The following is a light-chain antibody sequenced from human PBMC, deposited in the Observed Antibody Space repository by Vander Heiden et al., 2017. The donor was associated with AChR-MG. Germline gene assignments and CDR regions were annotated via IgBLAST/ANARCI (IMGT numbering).Light chain of an antibody. CDR2: QDS. CDR1: KLGDKY. CDR3: QAWDSSTVV. V-gene: IGLV3-1*01. J-gene: IGLJ2*01. Sequence: SYALAQPPPAPVSPGKTASITCSGDKLGDKYACWYQQKPGQSPVLVIYQDSKRPSGIPERFSGSNSGNTATLTISGTQAMDEADYYCQAWDSSTVVFGGGTKLTVL.